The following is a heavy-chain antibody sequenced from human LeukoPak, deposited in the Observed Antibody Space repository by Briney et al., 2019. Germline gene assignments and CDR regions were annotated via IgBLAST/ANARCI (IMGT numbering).Heavy chain of an antibody. D-gene: IGHD3-22*01. Sequence: PGGSLRLSCAASGFTFSSYGMHWVRQAPGKGLEWVAVISYDGSNKYYADSVKGRFTISRDNSKNTLYLQMNSLRAEDTAVYYCAKEGAMGDSSGYYYYYGMDVWGQGTTVTVSS. V-gene: IGHV3-30*18. CDR1: GFTFSSYG. J-gene: IGHJ6*02. CDR2: ISYDGSNK. CDR3: AKEGAMGDSSGYYYYYGMDV.